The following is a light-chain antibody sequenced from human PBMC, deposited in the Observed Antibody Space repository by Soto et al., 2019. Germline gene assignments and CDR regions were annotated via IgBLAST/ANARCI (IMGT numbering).Light chain of an antibody. CDR2: DAS. J-gene: IGKJ4*01. CDR3: QQRANCPPALT. CDR1: QSVTRY. Sequence: EIVLTQSPATLSLSPGERATLSCRASQSVTRYLAWYQQKPGQAHRLLIFDASNRATGIPARFSGSGSGTDFTLTISSLEPDDFAVYYCQQRANCPPALTFGGGTKVEI. V-gene: IGKV3-11*01.